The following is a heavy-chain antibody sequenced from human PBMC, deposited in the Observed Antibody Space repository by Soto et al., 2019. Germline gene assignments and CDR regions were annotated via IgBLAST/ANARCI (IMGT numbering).Heavy chain of an antibody. D-gene: IGHD3-22*01. Sequence: GGSLRLSCTASGFTFGDYAMSWFRQAPGKGLEWVGFIRSKAYGGTTEYAASVKGRFTISRDDSKSIAYLQMNSLKTEDTAVYYCTRDSEYYYDSSGYVGWFDPWGQGTLVTVSS. V-gene: IGHV3-49*03. CDR1: GFTFGDYA. CDR3: TRDSEYYYDSSGYVGWFDP. CDR2: IRSKAYGGTT. J-gene: IGHJ5*02.